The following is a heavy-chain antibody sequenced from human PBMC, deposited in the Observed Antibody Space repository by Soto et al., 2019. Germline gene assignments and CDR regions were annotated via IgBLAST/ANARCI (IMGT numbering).Heavy chain of an antibody. CDR2: IIPIFGTA. CDR1: GGTFSSYA. Sequence: GASVKVSCKASGGTFSSYAISWVRQAPGQGLEWMGGIIPIFGTANYAQKFQGRVTITADESTSTAYMELSSLRSEDTAVYYCARDRGVITRFYYYYGMDVWGQGTTVTVSS. V-gene: IGHV1-69*13. D-gene: IGHD3-22*01. J-gene: IGHJ6*02. CDR3: ARDRGVITRFYYYYGMDV.